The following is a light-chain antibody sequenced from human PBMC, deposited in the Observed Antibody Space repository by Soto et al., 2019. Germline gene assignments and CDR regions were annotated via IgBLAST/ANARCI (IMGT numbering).Light chain of an antibody. CDR2: YTS. J-gene: IGKJ1*01. Sequence: EIVLTQSPATLSSSPGETATLSCRASQYVGTRLAWYQHKPGQAPRLLIYYTSNRATGIPARFSGSGSGTDFTLTINSIAPEDFAIYYCHQRQSWPRTFGQGTKVEIK. CDR3: HQRQSWPRT. V-gene: IGKV3-11*01. CDR1: QYVGTR.